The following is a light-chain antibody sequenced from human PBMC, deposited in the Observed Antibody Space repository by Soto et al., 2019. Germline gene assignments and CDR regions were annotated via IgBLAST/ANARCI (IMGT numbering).Light chain of an antibody. Sequence: EIVLTQSPSTLSLSPGERATLSCRASQSVSINYLAWYQQKPGQAPRLLIYGASSRATGIPDRFSGSGSGTDFTLTISRLAPEDFAVYYCQQYGSSPQTFGQGTKLEFK. CDR2: GAS. J-gene: IGKJ2*01. CDR3: QQYGSSPQT. V-gene: IGKV3-20*01. CDR1: QSVSINY.